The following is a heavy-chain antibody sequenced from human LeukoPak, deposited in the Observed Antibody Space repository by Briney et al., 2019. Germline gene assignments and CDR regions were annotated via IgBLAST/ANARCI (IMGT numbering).Heavy chain of an antibody. CDR2: IVVGSGNT. J-gene: IGHJ4*02. Sequence: GASVKVSCKASGFTFTSSAVQWVRQARGQRLEWIGWIVVGSGNTNYAQKFQERVTITRDMSTSTAYMELSSLRSEDTAVYYCARDGPDDYGGNQVYYFDYWGQGTLVTVSS. CDR1: GFTFTSSA. CDR3: ARDGPDDYGGNQVYYFDY. D-gene: IGHD4-23*01. V-gene: IGHV1-58*01.